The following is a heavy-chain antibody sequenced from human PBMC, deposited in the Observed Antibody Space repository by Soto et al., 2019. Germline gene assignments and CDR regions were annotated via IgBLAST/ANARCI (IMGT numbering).Heavy chain of an antibody. CDR2: ISWNSGSI. V-gene: IGHV3-9*01. Sequence: EVQLVESGGGLVQPGRSLRLSCAASGFTFDDYAMHWVRQAPGKGLEWVSGISWNSGSIGYADSVKGRFTISRDNSKNTLYLEMNNLGDEDTATYYCAKSYFFSWYDSWGQGTLVTVSS. CDR1: GFTFDDYA. CDR3: AKSYFFSWYDS. J-gene: IGHJ5*01. D-gene: IGHD3-10*01.